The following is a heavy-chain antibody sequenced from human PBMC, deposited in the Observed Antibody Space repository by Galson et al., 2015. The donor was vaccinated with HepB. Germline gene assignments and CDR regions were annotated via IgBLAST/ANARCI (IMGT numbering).Heavy chain of an antibody. J-gene: IGHJ4*02. CDR1: GYTFTSYG. CDR3: ARLTSGSSNPSIDY. D-gene: IGHD1-26*01. CDR2: TSAYNGNT. V-gene: IGHV1-18*04. Sequence: SVKVSCKASGYTFTSYGISWVRQAPGQGLEWMGWTSAYNGNTNYAQKLQGRVTMTTDTSTSTAYMELRSLRSDDTAVYYCARLTSGSSNPSIDYWGQGTLVTVSS.